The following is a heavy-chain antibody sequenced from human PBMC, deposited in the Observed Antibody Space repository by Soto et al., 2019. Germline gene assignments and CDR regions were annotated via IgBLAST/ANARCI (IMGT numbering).Heavy chain of an antibody. V-gene: IGHV1-69*01. J-gene: IGHJ6*02. CDR2: IMPLYAKP. Sequence: QVQLVQSGAEVKKPGSSVKVSCKASGGTFNTYTISWVRQVPGRGLEWMGGIMPLYAKPTYAQPFLGRLTIAADEHTSTVYIELSSLRSEDTALYYCASLKNWSSGDGRIDVWGRGTAVSVSS. CDR1: GGTFNTYT. D-gene: IGHD1-26*01. CDR3: ASLKNWSSGDGRIDV.